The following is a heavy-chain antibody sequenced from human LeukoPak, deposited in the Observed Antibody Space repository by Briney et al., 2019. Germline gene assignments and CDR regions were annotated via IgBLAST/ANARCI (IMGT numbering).Heavy chain of an antibody. Sequence: PSETLSLTCTVSGGSISSSSYYWGWIRQPPGKGLEWIGSIYYSGSTYYNPSLKSRVTISVDTSKNQFSLKLSSVTAADTAVYYCARSGVLWQQPWGYYFDYWGQGTLVTVSS. CDR2: IYYSGST. J-gene: IGHJ4*02. CDR1: GGSISSSSYY. V-gene: IGHV4-39*07. CDR3: ARSGVLWQQPWGYYFDY. D-gene: IGHD6-13*01.